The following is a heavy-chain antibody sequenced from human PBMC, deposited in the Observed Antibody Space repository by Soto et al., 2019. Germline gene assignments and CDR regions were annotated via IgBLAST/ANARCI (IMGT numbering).Heavy chain of an antibody. CDR2: IDPGDSST. Sequence: GESLKISCQGSGYSFTTYWISWVRQMPGKGLEWMGKIDPGDSSTNYSPPFRGHITISVDRSINTAHLQFSSLKAADTAVYYCARLEKWYYNYYGLDVWGQGTMVTVSS. V-gene: IGHV5-10-1*01. D-gene: IGHD1-26*01. J-gene: IGHJ6*02. CDR3: ARLEKWYYNYYGLDV. CDR1: GYSFTTYW.